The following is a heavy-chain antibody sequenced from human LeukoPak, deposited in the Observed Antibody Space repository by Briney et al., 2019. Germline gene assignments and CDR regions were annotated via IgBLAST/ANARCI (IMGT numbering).Heavy chain of an antibody. CDR2: IGGGGGST. D-gene: IGHD2-15*01. Sequence: PGGSLRLSCAASGFTFNTYSMSWVRQAPGKGLEWVSTIGGGGGSTDYTDSVKGRFTISRDNSKNTLYLQMNSLGAEDTAVYYCAKGHRYCTSGNCNSAVDYWGQGTLVTVSS. CDR1: GFTFNTYS. CDR3: AKGHRYCTSGNCNSAVDY. J-gene: IGHJ4*02. V-gene: IGHV3-23*01.